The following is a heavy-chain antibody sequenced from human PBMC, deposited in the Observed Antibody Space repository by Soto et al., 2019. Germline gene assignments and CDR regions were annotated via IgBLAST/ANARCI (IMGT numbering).Heavy chain of an antibody. CDR3: ARTRNGGVADSFDS. Sequence: GGSLRLSCAASGFTFSRHAIHWVRLTPGRGLEWVLAISRDGSYIYYTDSVKGRFTVSRDNSKNTVFVQMNRLIPDDTALCFCARTRNGGVADSFDSWGQGTRVTVSS. D-gene: IGHD3-3*01. CDR1: GFTFSRHA. CDR2: ISRDGSYI. V-gene: IGHV3-30*04. J-gene: IGHJ5*01.